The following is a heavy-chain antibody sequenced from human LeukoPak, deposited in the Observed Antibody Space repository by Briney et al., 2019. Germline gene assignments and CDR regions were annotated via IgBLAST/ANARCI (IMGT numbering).Heavy chain of an antibody. CDR1: GFPFSNNP. CDR3: ARDGGKGYEIDY. CDR2: ISTAITTT. V-gene: IGHV3-48*01. Sequence: QPGGSLRLSCVVSGFPFSNNPMNWVRQAPGKGLEWVSYISTAITTTYYAESVKGRFTISRDNAKNSLYLQMNSLRVEDTAVYYCARDGGKGYEIDYAGQGTLVTVSS. D-gene: IGHD2-2*01. J-gene: IGHJ4*02.